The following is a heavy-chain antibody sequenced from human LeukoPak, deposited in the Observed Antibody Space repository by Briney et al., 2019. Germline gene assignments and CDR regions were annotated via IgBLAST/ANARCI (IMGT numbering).Heavy chain of an antibody. CDR2: IYSGGST. Sequence: GGSLRLSCAASGFTVSSNYMSWVRQAPGKGLEWVSVIYSGGSTYYADSVKGRSTISRDNSKNTLYLQMNSLRAEDTAVYYCARDRSGYYPYYFDYWGQGTLVTVSS. V-gene: IGHV3-66*02. J-gene: IGHJ4*02. CDR1: GFTVSSNY. CDR3: ARDRSGYYPYYFDY. D-gene: IGHD3-22*01.